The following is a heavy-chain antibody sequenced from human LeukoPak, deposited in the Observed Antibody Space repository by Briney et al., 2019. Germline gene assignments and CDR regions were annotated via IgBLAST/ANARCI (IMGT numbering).Heavy chain of an antibody. V-gene: IGHV1-69*13. Sequence: ASVKVSCKASGGTFSSYAISWVRQAPGEGLEWMGGIIPIFGTANYAQKFQGRVTITADESTSTAYMELSSLRSEDTAVYYCATTTLTYYYGMDVWGQGTTVTVSS. CDR1: GGTFSSYA. D-gene: IGHD1-26*01. CDR3: ATTTLTYYYGMDV. CDR2: IIPIFGTA. J-gene: IGHJ6*02.